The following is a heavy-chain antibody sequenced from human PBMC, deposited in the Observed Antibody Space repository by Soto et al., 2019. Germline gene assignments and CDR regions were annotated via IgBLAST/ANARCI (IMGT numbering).Heavy chain of an antibody. CDR1: GFTFSSYS. Sequence: GGSLRLSCAASGFTFSSYSMNWVRQAPGKGLEWVSSISSSSSYIYYADSVKGRFTISRDNAKNSLYLQMNSLRAEDTAVYYCARAGKRNLEWLLQFDPWGQGTLVTVSS. D-gene: IGHD3-3*01. J-gene: IGHJ5*02. V-gene: IGHV3-21*01. CDR2: ISSSSSYI. CDR3: ARAGKRNLEWLLQFDP.